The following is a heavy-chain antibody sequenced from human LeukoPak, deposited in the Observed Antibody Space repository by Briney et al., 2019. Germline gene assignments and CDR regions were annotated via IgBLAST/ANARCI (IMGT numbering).Heavy chain of an antibody. CDR2: ISGSGGST. J-gene: IGHJ4*02. CDR1: GFTFSSYA. CDR3: VNSGSYYDRGTYDY. V-gene: IGHV3-23*01. D-gene: IGHD1-26*01. Sequence: AGGPLRLSCAASGFTFSSYAMSWVRQAPGKGLEWVSAISGSGGSTYYADSVKGRFTISRDNSKNTLYLQMNSLRAEDTAVYYCVNSGSYYDRGTYDYWGQGTLVTVSS.